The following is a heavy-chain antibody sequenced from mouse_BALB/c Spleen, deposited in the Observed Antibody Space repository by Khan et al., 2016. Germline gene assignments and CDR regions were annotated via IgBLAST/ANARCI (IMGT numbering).Heavy chain of an antibody. CDR2: ISDGGRYT. CDR1: GFTFSDYY. CDR3: ARDDRWFAY. V-gene: IGHV5-4*02. Sequence: EVALVESGGGLVKPGGSLKLSCAASGFTFSDYYMYWVRQTPEKRLEWVATISDGGRYTYYPDSVKGRFTISRDNAKNNLYLQMSSLKSEDTAMYYCARDDRWFAYWGQGTLVTVSA. J-gene: IGHJ3*01. D-gene: IGHD2-14*01.